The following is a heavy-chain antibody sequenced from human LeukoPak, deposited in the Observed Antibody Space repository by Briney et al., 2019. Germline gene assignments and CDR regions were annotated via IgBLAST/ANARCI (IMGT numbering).Heavy chain of an antibody. D-gene: IGHD5-18*01. CDR2: ISGGGGTT. CDR1: GFTSSNYV. V-gene: IGHV3-23*01. J-gene: IGHJ4*02. CDR3: AKGDSAMIRRYYFDY. Sequence: GGSLRLSCAASGFTSSNYVMSWVRQAPGKGLEWVSTISGGGGTTYHADSVKGRFTISRDNGKNTLYLQMNSLRVEDTALYYCAKGDSAMIRRYYFDYWGQGTLLTVSS.